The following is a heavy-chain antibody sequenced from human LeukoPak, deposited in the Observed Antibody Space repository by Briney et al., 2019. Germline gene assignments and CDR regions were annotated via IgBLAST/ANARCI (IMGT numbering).Heavy chain of an antibody. V-gene: IGHV3-7*01. D-gene: IGHD3-10*01. Sequence: GGSLRLSCADPGFTSSCYWMSWVRPAPGKGPEWVANIKQDGGEKYYVGSVKGRFTVSRDNAKNSLYLQMNSLRAEDTAVYYCAREWNYYGSGIMDVWGKGTTVTVSS. J-gene: IGHJ6*04. CDR2: IKQDGGEK. CDR3: AREWNYYGSGIMDV. CDR1: GFTSSCYW.